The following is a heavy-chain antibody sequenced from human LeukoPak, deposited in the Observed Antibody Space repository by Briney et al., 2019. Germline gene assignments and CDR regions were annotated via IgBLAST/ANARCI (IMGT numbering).Heavy chain of an antibody. D-gene: IGHD3-10*01. CDR3: ARAGRYYYGSGSYYSRFDP. J-gene: IGHJ5*02. CDR2: INPSGGST. Sequence: ASVKVSCKASGYTFTSYYMHWVRQAPGQGLEGMGIINPSGGSTSYAQKFQGRVTMTRDTSTSTVYMELSSLRSEDTAVYYCARAGRYYYGSGSYYSRFDPWGQGTLVTVSS. CDR1: GYTFTSYY. V-gene: IGHV1-46*01.